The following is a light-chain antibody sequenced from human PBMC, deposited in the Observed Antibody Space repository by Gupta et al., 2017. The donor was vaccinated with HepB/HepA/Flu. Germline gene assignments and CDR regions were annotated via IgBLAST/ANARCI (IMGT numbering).Light chain of an antibody. CDR2: SVN. Sequence: QSALTQPRSVSGSPGQSVTISCTGTSSDVGGYNYVSWYRQHPGKAPKLMIYSVNSRPSGVPDRFSGSKSGNTASLTISGLQAEDEADYYCCSYAGSSYVFGTGTQVTVL. CDR3: CSYAGSSYV. V-gene: IGLV2-11*01. J-gene: IGLJ1*01. CDR1: SSDVGGYNY.